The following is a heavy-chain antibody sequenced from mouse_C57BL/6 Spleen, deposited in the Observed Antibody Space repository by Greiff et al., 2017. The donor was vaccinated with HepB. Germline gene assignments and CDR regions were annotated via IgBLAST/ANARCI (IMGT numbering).Heavy chain of an antibody. Sequence: QVQLQQSGAELVKPGASVKISCKASGYAFSSYWMNWVKQRPGKGLEWIGQIYPGDGDTNYNGKFKGKATLTADKSSSTAYMQLSSLTSEDSAVYFCARGRAQATSFDYWGQGTTLTVSS. CDR3: ARGRAQATSFDY. D-gene: IGHD3-2*02. J-gene: IGHJ2*01. V-gene: IGHV1-80*01. CDR1: GYAFSSYW. CDR2: IYPGDGDT.